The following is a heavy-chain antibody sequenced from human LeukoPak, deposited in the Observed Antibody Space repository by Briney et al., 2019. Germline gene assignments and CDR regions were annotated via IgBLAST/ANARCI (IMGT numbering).Heavy chain of an antibody. D-gene: IGHD3-10*01. CDR2: INHSGST. CDR3: ARGSFYMVRGVIMDSSGYYYFDY. CDR1: GGSISSYY. Sequence: KPSETLSLTCTVSGGSISSYYWSWIRQPPGKGLEWIGEINHSGSTNYNPSLKSRVTISVDTSKNQFSLKLSSVTAADTAVYYCARGSFYMVRGVIMDSSGYYYFDYWGQGTLVTVSS. J-gene: IGHJ4*02. V-gene: IGHV4-34*01.